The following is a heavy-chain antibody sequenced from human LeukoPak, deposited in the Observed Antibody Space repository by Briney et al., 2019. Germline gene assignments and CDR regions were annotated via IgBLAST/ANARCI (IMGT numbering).Heavy chain of an antibody. CDR2: IYYSGST. CDR1: GGSISTTGYC. J-gene: IGHJ4*01. Sequence: PSETLSLTCTVSGGSISTTGYCWAWIRQPPGKGLEWIASIYYSGSTYYNSSLKSRVTISVDTSRNQFSLKLSSVTAADTALYYCASDKGYSNNYFDYWGQGTLVTVSS. CDR3: ASDKGYSNNYFDY. D-gene: IGHD6-13*01. V-gene: IGHV4-39*01.